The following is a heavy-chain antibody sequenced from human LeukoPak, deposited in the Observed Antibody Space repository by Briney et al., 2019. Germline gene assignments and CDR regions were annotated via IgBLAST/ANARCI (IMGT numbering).Heavy chain of an antibody. CDR1: GGSISSSNW. V-gene: IGHV4-4*02. CDR3: ARHQGGALRDAFDI. CDR2: VYHSGST. Sequence: SETLSLTCAVSGGSISSSNWWSWGRQPPGKGLEWIGEVYHSGSTNYNPSLKSRVTMSVDTSKNHFSLKLSSVTAADTAVYYCARHQGGALRDAFDIWGQGTVVTVSS. J-gene: IGHJ3*02. D-gene: IGHD2-21*01.